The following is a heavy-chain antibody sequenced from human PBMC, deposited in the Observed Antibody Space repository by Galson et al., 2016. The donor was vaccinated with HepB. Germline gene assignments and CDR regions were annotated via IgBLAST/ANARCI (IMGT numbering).Heavy chain of an antibody. CDR2: INPNGDIT. Sequence: SVKVSCKASGYTFTKHYIHWVRHAPGQGLEWIGIINPNGDITSYAQKFQGRVAMTRDTSTSTVYMELSSLTYDDTAIYYCARVQFRVELSTVTLKGPFDYWGQGTLVTVSS. V-gene: IGHV1-46*01. CDR1: GYTFTKHY. D-gene: IGHD1-1*01. J-gene: IGHJ4*02. CDR3: ARVQFRVELSTVTLKGPFDY.